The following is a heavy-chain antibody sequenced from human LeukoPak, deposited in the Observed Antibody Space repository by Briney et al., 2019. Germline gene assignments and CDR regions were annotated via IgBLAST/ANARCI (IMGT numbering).Heavy chain of an antibody. CDR2: IYHSGST. Sequence: SETLSLTCAVSGGSISSSNWWSWVRQPPGKGLEWIGEIYHSGSTNYNPSLKSRVTISVDKSKNQFSLKLSSVTAADTAVYYCASARPMIAAAALDIWGQGTMVTVSS. J-gene: IGHJ3*02. D-gene: IGHD6-13*01. V-gene: IGHV4-4*02. CDR1: GGSISSSNW. CDR3: ASARPMIAAAALDI.